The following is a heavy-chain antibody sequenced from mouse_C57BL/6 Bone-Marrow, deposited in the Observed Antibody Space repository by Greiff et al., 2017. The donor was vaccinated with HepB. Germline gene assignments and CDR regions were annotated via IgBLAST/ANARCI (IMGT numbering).Heavy chain of an antibody. CDR3: ARDYDLAY. J-gene: IGHJ3*01. V-gene: IGHV5-17*01. CDR1: GFTFSDYG. CDR2: ISSGSSTI. Sequence: DVHLVESGGGLVKPGGSLKLSCAASGFTFSDYGMHWVRQAPEKGLEWVAYISSGSSTIYYADTVKGRFTISRDNAKNTLFLQMTSLRSEYTAMYYCARDYDLAYWGQGTLVTVSA. D-gene: IGHD2-4*01.